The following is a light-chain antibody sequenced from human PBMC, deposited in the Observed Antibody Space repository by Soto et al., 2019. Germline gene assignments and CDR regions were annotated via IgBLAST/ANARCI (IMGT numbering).Light chain of an antibody. CDR2: GAS. Sequence: ENVLTQSRGALALSPGESATLSCRASQSVSSNYLAWYQQKPGQAPRLLIYGASSRATGIPDRFSGSGSGTDFTLTISDLEPEDFAVYFCQQYGSSPPTFGQGTKVDIK. CDR1: QSVSSNY. J-gene: IGKJ1*01. V-gene: IGKV3-20*01. CDR3: QQYGSSPPT.